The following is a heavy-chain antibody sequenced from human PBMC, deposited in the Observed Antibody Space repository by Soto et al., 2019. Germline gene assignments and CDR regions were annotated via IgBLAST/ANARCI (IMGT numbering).Heavy chain of an antibody. CDR3: VKAACGDCYGYGY. D-gene: IGHD5-18*01. V-gene: IGHV3-48*02. CDR2: VSSTSSTI. Sequence: VQLVESGGGLVPPGGSLRLSCAASGFVFSSYAMNWVRQAPGKGLEWVSYVSSTSSTIHYADSVKGRFSISRDNAKNSLSLQMNSLRDEDTAVYYCVKAACGDCYGYGYWGQGTLVTVSS. CDR1: GFVFSSYA. J-gene: IGHJ4*02.